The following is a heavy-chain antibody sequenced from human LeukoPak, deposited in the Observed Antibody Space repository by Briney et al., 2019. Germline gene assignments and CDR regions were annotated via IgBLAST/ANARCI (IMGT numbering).Heavy chain of an antibody. CDR2: IYTSGST. D-gene: IGHD6-19*01. V-gene: IGHV4-4*07. CDR1: GGSISSYY. J-gene: IGHJ4*02. Sequence: PSETLSLTCTVSGGSISSYYWSWIRQPAGKGLEWIGRIYTSGSTNYNPSLKSRVTMSVDTSKNQFSLKLSSVTAADTAVYYCAREGSSGWYDIFDYWGQGTLVTVSS. CDR3: AREGSSGWYDIFDY.